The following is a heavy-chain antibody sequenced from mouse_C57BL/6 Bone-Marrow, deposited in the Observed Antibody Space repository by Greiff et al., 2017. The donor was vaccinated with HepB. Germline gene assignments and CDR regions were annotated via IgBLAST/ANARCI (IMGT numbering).Heavy chain of an antibody. CDR3: GNFYPWFAY. J-gene: IGHJ3*01. Sequence: QVQLQQSGPELVKPGASVKISCKASGYAFSSSWMNWVKQRPGKGLEWIGRIYPGDGDTNYNGKFKGKATLTADKSSSTSYMKLSSRTSEDSVVYFGGNFYPWFAYWGQGTRVTVSA. CDR2: IYPGDGDT. D-gene: IGHD2-1*01. CDR1: GYAFSSSW. V-gene: IGHV1-82*01.